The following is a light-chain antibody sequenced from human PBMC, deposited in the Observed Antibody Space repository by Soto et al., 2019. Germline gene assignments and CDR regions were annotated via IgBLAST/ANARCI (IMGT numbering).Light chain of an antibody. J-gene: IGLJ1*01. CDR3: SSYTSRTAPYV. Sequence: QSALTQPASVSGSPGQSITISRTGTSSDVGGYNYVSWYQQHPGKAPKLIIYEVTNRPSGVSNRFSGSKSGDTASLTISGLQAEDEADYYCSSYTSRTAPYVFGGGTKVTVL. CDR1: SSDVGGYNY. V-gene: IGLV2-14*01. CDR2: EVT.